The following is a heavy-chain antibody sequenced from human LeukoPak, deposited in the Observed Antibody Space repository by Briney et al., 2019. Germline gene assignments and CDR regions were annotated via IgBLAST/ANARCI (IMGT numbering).Heavy chain of an antibody. V-gene: IGHV3-48*04. CDR3: AELGITMIGGV. CDR2: ISSSSSTI. J-gene: IGHJ6*04. CDR1: GFTFSSYS. Sequence: PGGSLRLSCAASGFTFSSYSMNWVRQAPGKGLGWVSHISSSSSTIYYADSVKGRFTISRDNAKNSLYLQMNSLRAEDTAVYYCAELGITMIGGVWGKGTTVTISS. D-gene: IGHD3-10*02.